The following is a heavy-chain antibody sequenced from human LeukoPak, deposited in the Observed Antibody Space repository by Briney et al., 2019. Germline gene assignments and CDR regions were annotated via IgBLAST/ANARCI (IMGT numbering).Heavy chain of an antibody. V-gene: IGHV4-61*08. CDR1: GGSISSGGYY. CDR2: IYSSGST. J-gene: IGHJ4*02. CDR3: ARVYTAYVFDY. Sequence: SSETLSLTCAVSGGSISSGGYYWSWIRQPPGKGLEWIGYIYSSGSTNYNPSLKSRVTISEDTSKNQFSLKLSSVTAADTAVYYCARVYTAYVFDYWGQGTLVTVSS. D-gene: IGHD5-12*01.